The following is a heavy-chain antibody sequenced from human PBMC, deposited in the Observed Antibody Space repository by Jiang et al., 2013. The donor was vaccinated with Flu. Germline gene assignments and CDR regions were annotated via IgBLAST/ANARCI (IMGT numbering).Heavy chain of an antibody. CDR1: GFTFSNAW. J-gene: IGHJ4*02. V-gene: IGHV3-15*01. CDR2: IKSKTDGGTT. Sequence: VQLVESGGGLVKPGGSLRLSCAASGFTFSNAWMSWVRQAPGKGLEWVGRIKSKTDGGTTDYAAPVKGRFTISRDDSKNTLYLQMNSLKTEDTAVYYCTTERSTVTMAFDYWGQGTLVTVSS. D-gene: IGHD4-17*01. CDR3: TTERSTVTMAFDY.